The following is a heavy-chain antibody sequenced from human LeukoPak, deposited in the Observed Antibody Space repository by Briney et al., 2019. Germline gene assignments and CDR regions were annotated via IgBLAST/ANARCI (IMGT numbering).Heavy chain of an antibody. CDR3: AVQRGGDGYNTFDY. CDR1: GFTFSSYA. CDR2: LSGSGDDT. J-gene: IGHJ4*02. V-gene: IGHV3-23*01. D-gene: IGHD5-24*01. Sequence: GESLKISCAASGFTFSSYAMSWVRQAPGKGLEWVSGLSGSGDDTDYADSVKGRFTISRDNSKNTVYLQMNGLRAEDTAVYYCAVQRGGDGYNTFDYWGQGTLVTVSS.